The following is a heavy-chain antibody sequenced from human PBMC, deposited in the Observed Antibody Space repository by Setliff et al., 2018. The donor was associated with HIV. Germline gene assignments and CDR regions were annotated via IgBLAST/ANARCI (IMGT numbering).Heavy chain of an antibody. V-gene: IGHV4-38-2*01. CDR3: ARRRDAFDI. CDR1: GYSIGSGYY. CDR2: IYHSGLT. J-gene: IGHJ3*02. Sequence: SETLSLTCGVSGYSIGSGYYWGWIRQPPGKGLEWIGSIYHSGLTYYNPSLKSRVTISVDTSKNQFSLKLSSVTAADTAVYYCARRRDAFDIWGQGTMVTVSS.